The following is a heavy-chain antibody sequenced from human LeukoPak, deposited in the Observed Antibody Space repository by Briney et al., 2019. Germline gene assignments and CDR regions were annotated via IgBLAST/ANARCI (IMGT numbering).Heavy chain of an antibody. Sequence: GGSLRLYCAASGFIISTYTMNWVRQAPGKGLEWVSSIPDSGTYSHHADSVKGRFTISRDNAKNSLYLDMNSLRAEDTAVYYCVRGDSRDYWGQGTLVTVSS. V-gene: IGHV3-21*01. CDR3: VRGDSRDY. J-gene: IGHJ4*02. CDR2: IPDSGTYS. D-gene: IGHD6-13*01. CDR1: GFIISTYT.